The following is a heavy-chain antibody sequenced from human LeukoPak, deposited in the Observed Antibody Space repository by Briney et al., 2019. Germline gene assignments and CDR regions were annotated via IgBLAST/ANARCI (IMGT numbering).Heavy chain of an antibody. J-gene: IGHJ4*02. Sequence: GASVKVSCKASGGTFSSYAISWVRLAPGQGLEWMGGIIPIFGTANYAQKFQGRVTITADESTSTAYMELSSLRSEDTAVYYCATGPDWDYYFDYWGQGTLVTVSS. V-gene: IGHV1-69*13. CDR2: IIPIFGTA. D-gene: IGHD1-7*01. CDR3: ATGPDWDYYFDY. CDR1: GGTFSSYA.